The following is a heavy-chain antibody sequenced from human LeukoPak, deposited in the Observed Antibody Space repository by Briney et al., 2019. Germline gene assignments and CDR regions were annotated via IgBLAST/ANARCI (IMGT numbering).Heavy chain of an antibody. CDR3: ARDSGTTGEVKFDP. D-gene: IGHD3-10*01. V-gene: IGHV4-4*02. CDR2: IYHSGST. J-gene: IGHJ5*02. Sequence: SGTLSLTSAVSGGSISSSNWWSWVRQPPGKGLEWIGEIYHSGSTNYNPSLKSRVSMSVDTSKNQFSLKLSSVTAADTAVYYCARDSGTTGEVKFDPWGQGTLVTVSS. CDR1: GGSISSSNW.